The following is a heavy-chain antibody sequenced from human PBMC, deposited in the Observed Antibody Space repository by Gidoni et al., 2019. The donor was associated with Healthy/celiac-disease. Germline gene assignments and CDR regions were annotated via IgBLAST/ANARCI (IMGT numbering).Heavy chain of an antibody. CDR1: GFNFSSYA. V-gene: IGHV3-23*01. CDR2: ISGSGGST. CDR3: AKDASPYDILTGYLGY. D-gene: IGHD3-9*01. J-gene: IGHJ4*02. Sequence: EVQLLESGGGLVQPGGSLRLSCAASGFNFSSYAMRWVRQAPGKGLEWVSAISGSGGSTYYADSVKGRFTISRDNSKNTLYLQMNSLRAEDTAVYYCAKDASPYDILTGYLGYWGQGTLVTVSS.